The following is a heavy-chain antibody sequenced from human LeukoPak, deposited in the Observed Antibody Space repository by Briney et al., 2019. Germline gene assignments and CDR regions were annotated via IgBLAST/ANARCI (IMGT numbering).Heavy chain of an antibody. V-gene: IGHV3-23*01. CDR2: ISGSGGST. J-gene: IGHJ4*02. Sequence: GGSLRLSCAASGFTFSSYAMSWVHQAPGKGLEWVSAISGSGGSTYYADSVKGRFTISRDNAKNSLYLQMNSLRAEDTALYYCATSFGVAFDYWGQGTLVTVSS. D-gene: IGHD3-3*01. CDR3: ATSFGVAFDY. CDR1: GFTFSSYA.